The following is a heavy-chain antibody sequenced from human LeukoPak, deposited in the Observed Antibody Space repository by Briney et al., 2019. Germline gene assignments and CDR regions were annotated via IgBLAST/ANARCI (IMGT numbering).Heavy chain of an antibody. CDR2: IGTAGDT. CDR3: ARVAKERVGGVYYFDY. D-gene: IGHD1-1*01. V-gene: IGHV3-13*01. Sequence: PGGSLRLSCAASGFTFSDYDMHWVRQATGKGLEWVSAIGTAGDTYYTGSVKGRFTISRENAKNSLYLQMNSLRAGDTAVYYCARVAKERVGGVYYFDYWGQGTLVTVPP. CDR1: GFTFSDYD. J-gene: IGHJ4*02.